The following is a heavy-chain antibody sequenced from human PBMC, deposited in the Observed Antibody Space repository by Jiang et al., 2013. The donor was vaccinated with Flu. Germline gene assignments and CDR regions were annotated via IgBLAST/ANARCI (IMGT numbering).Heavy chain of an antibody. V-gene: IGHV5-51*03. D-gene: IGHD2-2*03. CDR1: GYSFTSYW. CDR3: ARFDGYCSSTSCYWGYYGMDV. CDR2: IYPGDSDT. J-gene: IGHJ6*02. Sequence: GAEVKKPGESLKISCKGSGYSFTSYWIGWVRQMPGKGLEWMGIIYPGDSDTRYSPSFQGQVTISADKSISTAYLQWSSLKASDTAMYYCARFDGYCSSTSCYWGYYGMDVWGQGTTVTVSS.